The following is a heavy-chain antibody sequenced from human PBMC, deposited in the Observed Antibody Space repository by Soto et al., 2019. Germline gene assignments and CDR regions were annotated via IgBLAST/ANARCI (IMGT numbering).Heavy chain of an antibody. Sequence: ASVKVSCKASGYTFTSYDINWVRQATGQGLEWMGWMNPNSGNTGYAQKFQGRVTMTRSTSISTAYMELSSLRSEDTAVYYCARVDRYCSSTSCYYYYGMDVWGQGTTVTVSS. CDR3: ARVDRYCSSTSCYYYYGMDV. CDR2: MNPNSGNT. D-gene: IGHD2-2*01. CDR1: GYTFTSYD. J-gene: IGHJ6*02. V-gene: IGHV1-8*01.